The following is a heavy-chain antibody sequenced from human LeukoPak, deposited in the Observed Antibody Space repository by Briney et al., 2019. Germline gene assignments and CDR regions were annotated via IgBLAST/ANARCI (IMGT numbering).Heavy chain of an antibody. V-gene: IGHV1-69*13. J-gene: IGHJ3*02. CDR3: ARALDIVVVPAAMGAFDI. CDR2: IIPIFGTA. CDR1: GGTFSSYA. D-gene: IGHD2-2*03. Sequence: ASVKVSCKASGGTFSSYAISWVRQAPGQGLEWMGGIIPIFGTANYAQKFQGRVTITADESTSTAYMELSSLRSEDTAVYYCARALDIVVVPAAMGAFDIWGQGTMVTVSS.